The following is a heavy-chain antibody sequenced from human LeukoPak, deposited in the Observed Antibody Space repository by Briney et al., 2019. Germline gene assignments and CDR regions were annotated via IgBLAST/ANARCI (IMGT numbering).Heavy chain of an antibody. J-gene: IGHJ6*02. Sequence: ASVKASCKASGYTFTSYDINWVRQATGQGLEWMGWMNPNSGNTGYAQKFQGRVTMTRNTSISTAYMELSSLRSEDTAVYYCARGAILTTVIYYYYYYGMDVWGQGTTVTVSS. CDR3: ARGAILTTVIYYYYYYGMDV. CDR1: GYTFTSYD. CDR2: MNPNSGNT. V-gene: IGHV1-8*01. D-gene: IGHD4-17*01.